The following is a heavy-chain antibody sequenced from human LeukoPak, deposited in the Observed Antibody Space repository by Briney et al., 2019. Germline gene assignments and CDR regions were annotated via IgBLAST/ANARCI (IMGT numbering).Heavy chain of an antibody. CDR3: AELGITMIGGV. J-gene: IGHJ6*04. D-gene: IGHD3-10*02. V-gene: IGHV3-7*01. CDR1: GFTFNSYW. Sequence: PGGSLRLSCAASGFTFNSYWMNWVRQAPGKGLEWVANIRQDGNEKNYVDSVKGRFTISRDNAKNSLYLQMNSLRAEDTAVYYCAELGITMIGGVWGKGTTVTISS. CDR2: IRQDGNEK.